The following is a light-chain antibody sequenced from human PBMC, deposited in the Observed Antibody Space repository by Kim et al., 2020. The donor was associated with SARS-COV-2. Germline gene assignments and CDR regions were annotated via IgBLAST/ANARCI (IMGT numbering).Light chain of an antibody. CDR1: SSDDFGTFNY. V-gene: IGLV2-11*01. CDR2: AVS. CDR3: CSYARSVV. J-gene: IGLJ2*01. Sequence: QSVLTQPRSVSGSPGQSVTISCTGPSSDDFGTFNYVSWYQQHPGKAPKIIIYAVSQRPSGVPDRFSGSKSGNTASLTISGLQAEDEADYFCCSYARSVVFGGGTKVTVL.